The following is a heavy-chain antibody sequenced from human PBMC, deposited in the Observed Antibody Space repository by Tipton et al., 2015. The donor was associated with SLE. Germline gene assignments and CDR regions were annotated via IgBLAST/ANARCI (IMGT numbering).Heavy chain of an antibody. CDR2: ISYDGSNK. Sequence: SLRLSCAASGFTFSSYAMHWVRQAPGKGLEWVAVISYDGSNKYYADSVKGRFTISRDNSKNTLYLQMNSLRAEDTAVYYCARDGLDAFDIWGQGTMVTASS. V-gene: IGHV3-30*04. D-gene: IGHD6-19*01. J-gene: IGHJ3*02. CDR1: GFTFSSYA. CDR3: ARDGLDAFDI.